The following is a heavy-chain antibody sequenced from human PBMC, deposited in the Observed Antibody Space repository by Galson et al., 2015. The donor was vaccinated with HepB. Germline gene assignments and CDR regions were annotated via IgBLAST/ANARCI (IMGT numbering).Heavy chain of an antibody. CDR3: ARAIVGAHDVFDI. CDR1: GFTFSSYA. D-gene: IGHD1-26*01. V-gene: IGHV3-23*01. CDR2: ISGSGGST. Sequence: SLRLSCAASGFTFSSYAMSWVRQAPGKGLEWVSAISGSGGSTYYADSVKGRFTISRDNSKNTLYLQMNSLRAEDTAVYYCARAIVGAHDVFDIWGQGTMVTVSS. J-gene: IGHJ3*02.